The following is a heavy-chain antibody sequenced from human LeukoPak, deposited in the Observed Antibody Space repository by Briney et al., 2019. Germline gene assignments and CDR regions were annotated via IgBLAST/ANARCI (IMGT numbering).Heavy chain of an antibody. D-gene: IGHD2-21*01. CDR2: IYYSGST. CDR1: GGSISISNSH. CDR3: ARQAKAVVQYIDFDF. V-gene: IGHV4-39*01. Sequence: SETLSLTCTVSGGSISISNSHWGWIRQPPGKGLEWIGTIYYSGSTYYNPSLKSRVTISVDTSKNQFSLNLSSVTATDTAVYYCARQAKAVVQYIDFDFWGQGTLVTVSS. J-gene: IGHJ4*02.